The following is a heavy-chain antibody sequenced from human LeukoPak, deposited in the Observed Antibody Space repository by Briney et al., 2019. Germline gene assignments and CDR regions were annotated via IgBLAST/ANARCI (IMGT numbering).Heavy chain of an antibody. J-gene: IGHJ4*02. CDR3: ARLTADGRLYFVD. CDR2: LYNTGNT. CDR1: GFTFSRYA. V-gene: IGHV3-23*05. Sequence: PGGSLRLPCAASGFTFSRYAMSWVRQAPGKGLEWVSTLYNTGNTYYANSVKGRFSISRDNSKNTLFLQMNSLRAEDTAVYYCARLTADGRLYFVDWGPGTLVTVSS. D-gene: IGHD6-13*01.